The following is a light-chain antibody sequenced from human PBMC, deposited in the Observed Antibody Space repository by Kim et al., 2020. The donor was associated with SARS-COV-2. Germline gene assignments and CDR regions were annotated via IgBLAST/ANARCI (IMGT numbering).Light chain of an antibody. J-gene: IGLJ2*01. V-gene: IGLV3-1*01. CDR2: QDS. CDR1: NLGNKY. Sequence: SVSPGQTASITCSGNNLGNKYACWYQQKPGQSPVLVIYQDSKRPSGIPERFSGSNSGNTATLTISGTQAMDEADYYCQVWDSSTAVFGGGTKLTVL. CDR3: QVWDSSTAV.